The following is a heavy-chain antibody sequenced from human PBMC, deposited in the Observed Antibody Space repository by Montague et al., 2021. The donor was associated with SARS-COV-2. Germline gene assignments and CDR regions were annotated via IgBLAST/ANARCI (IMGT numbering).Heavy chain of an antibody. Sequence: SETLSLACAVSGGSIISSSYYWGWIRQPPGKGLEWIGSIHYSGSTYYNPSLKSRVSISVDTSKNQFSLKLSSVTAADTAVYYCARLWDTVYYYYGMDVWGQGTTVTVSS. CDR2: IHYSGST. V-gene: IGHV4-39*01. D-gene: IGHD1-26*01. CDR3: ARLWDTVYYYYGMDV. CDR1: GGSIISSSYY. J-gene: IGHJ6*02.